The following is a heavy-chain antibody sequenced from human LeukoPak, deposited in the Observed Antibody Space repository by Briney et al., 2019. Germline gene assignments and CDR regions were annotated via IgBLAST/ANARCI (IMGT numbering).Heavy chain of an antibody. V-gene: IGHV1-24*01. CDR1: GYTLTELS. CDR3: ATYDFWSGYYTH. CDR2: FDPEDGVT. J-gene: IGHJ4*02. Sequence: AAVKVSCKVSGYTLTELSIHWGRQAPGKGVEWMGGFDPEDGVTIYAQKFQVRITTNEDTSTDTAYMELRSLRSEDTAVYYCATYDFWSGYYTHWGQGTLVTVSS. D-gene: IGHD3-3*01.